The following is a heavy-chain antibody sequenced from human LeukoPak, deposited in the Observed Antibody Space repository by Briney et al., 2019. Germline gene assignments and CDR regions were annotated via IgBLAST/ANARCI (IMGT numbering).Heavy chain of an antibody. V-gene: IGHV1-69*13. CDR2: IIPIFGTA. CDR3: ARVQNPGYYGSAYYFDY. Sequence: ASVKVSCKASGYTFTSYAISWVRQAPGQGLEWMGGIIPIFGTANYAQKFQGRVTITADESTSTAYMELSSLRSEDTAVYYCARVQNPGYYGSAYYFDYWGQGTLVTVSS. CDR1: GYTFTSYA. D-gene: IGHD3-10*01. J-gene: IGHJ4*02.